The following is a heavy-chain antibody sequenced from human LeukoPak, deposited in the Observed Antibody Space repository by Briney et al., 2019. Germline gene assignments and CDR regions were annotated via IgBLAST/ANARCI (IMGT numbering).Heavy chain of an antibody. CDR3: ARDLVFEGIAVAGSD. V-gene: IGHV3-7*01. D-gene: IGHD6-13*01. Sequence: GGSLRLSCAASGLTFNDYGMSWVRQAPGKGLEWVANIKEDGSEKYYVDSVKGRFTISRDNAKNSLYLQMNSVRAEDTAVYYCARDLVFEGIAVAGSDWGQGTLVTVSS. CDR2: IKEDGSEK. J-gene: IGHJ4*02. CDR1: GLTFNDYG.